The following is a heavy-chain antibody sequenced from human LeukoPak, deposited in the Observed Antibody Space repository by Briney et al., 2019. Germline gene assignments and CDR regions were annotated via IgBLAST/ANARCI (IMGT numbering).Heavy chain of an antibody. V-gene: IGHV4-34*01. D-gene: IGHD3-9*01. Sequence: PSETLSLTCAVYGTSFSGYSWSWIRQSPGKGLEWIGEITDSGGTNYNPSFKSRLTISADTSKNQFSLKLASVTAADTAVYYCARIESYHILYRPYWGQGTLVTVSS. CDR1: GTSFSGYS. CDR2: ITDSGGT. CDR3: ARIESYHILYRPY. J-gene: IGHJ4*02.